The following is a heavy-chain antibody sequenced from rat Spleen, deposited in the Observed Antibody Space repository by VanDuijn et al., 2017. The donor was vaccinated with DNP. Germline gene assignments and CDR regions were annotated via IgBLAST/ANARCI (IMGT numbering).Heavy chain of an antibody. V-gene: IGHV5S13*01. J-gene: IGHJ2*01. CDR1: GFTFSNYA. CDR2: LSTGGDKS. D-gene: IGHD5-1*01. CDR3: ARASGSFDY. Sequence: EVQLVESGGGLVQPGRSLKLSCAASGFTFSNYAMAWVRQAPTKGLEWVASLSTGGDKSAYRDSVKGRFTMSRDNAKNTLYLQMNSLRSEDTATYYCARASGSFDYWGQGVMVIVSS.